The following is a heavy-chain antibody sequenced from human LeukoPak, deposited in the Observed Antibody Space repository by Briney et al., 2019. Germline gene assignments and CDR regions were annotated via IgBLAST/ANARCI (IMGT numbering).Heavy chain of an antibody. CDR2: ISGSGGST. CDR1: GFTFSSYA. V-gene: IGHV3-23*01. J-gene: IGHJ6*02. CDR3: AKSPANYYYYGMDV. Sequence: PGGSLRLSCAASGFTFSSYAMSWVRQAPGKGLEWVSAISGSGGSTYYADSVEGRFTISRDNSKNTLYLQMNSLRAEDTAVYYCAKSPANYYYYGMDVWGQGTTVTVSS. D-gene: IGHD2-2*01.